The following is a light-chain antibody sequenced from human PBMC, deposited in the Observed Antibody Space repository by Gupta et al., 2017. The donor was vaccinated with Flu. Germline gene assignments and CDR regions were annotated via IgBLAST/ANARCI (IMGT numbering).Light chain of an antibody. Sequence: DVVMTQSPLSLAVTLGQPASISCRSSQGLVYSDGNTYLHWFQQRPGQSPRRLIHLVSYRDSGVPDRFSGSGSGTDFTLKISRVEAEDVGIYYCMQGAHWHWAFGQGTKVEIK. J-gene: IGKJ1*01. V-gene: IGKV2-30*01. CDR3: MQGAHWHWA. CDR1: QGLVYSDGNTY. CDR2: LVS.